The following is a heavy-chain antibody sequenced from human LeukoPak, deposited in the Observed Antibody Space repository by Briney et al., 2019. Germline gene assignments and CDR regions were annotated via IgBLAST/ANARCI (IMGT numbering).Heavy chain of an antibody. CDR2: INPNSGGT. CDR3: ARGGNWNQNWFDP. Sequence: ASVKVSCKASGYTFTGYYMHWVRQAPGQGLEWMGWINPNSGGTNYAQKFQGRVTMTRDTSISTAYMELSRLRSEDTAVYYCARGGNWNQNWFDPWGQGTLVTVSS. CDR1: GYTFTGYY. D-gene: IGHD1-1*01. J-gene: IGHJ5*02. V-gene: IGHV1-2*02.